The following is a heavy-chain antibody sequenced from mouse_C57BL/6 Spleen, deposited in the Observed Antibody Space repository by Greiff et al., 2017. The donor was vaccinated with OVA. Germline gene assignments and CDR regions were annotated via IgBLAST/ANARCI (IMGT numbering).Heavy chain of an antibody. Sequence: EVQVVESGTVLARPGASVKMSCKTSGYTFTSYWMHWVKQRPGQGLEWIGAIYPGNSDTSYNQKFKGKAKLTAVTSASTAYMELSSLTNEDSAVYYCTRSGLLRGDYFDYWGQGTTLTVSS. CDR3: TRSGLLRGDYFDY. CDR2: IYPGNSDT. D-gene: IGHD1-1*01. V-gene: IGHV1-5*01. CDR1: GYTFTSYW. J-gene: IGHJ2*01.